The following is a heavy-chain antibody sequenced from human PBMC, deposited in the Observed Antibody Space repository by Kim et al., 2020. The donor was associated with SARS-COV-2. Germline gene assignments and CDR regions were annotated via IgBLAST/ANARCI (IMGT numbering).Heavy chain of an antibody. D-gene: IGHD3-10*01. CDR3: ARVRLLWFGELFQGKRHYFDY. CDR2: IYYSGST. Sequence: SETLSLTCTVSGGSVSSGSYYWSWIRQPPGKGLEWIGYIYYSGSTNYNPSLKSRVTISVDTSKNQFSLKLSSVTAADTAVYYCARVRLLWFGELFQGKRHYFDYWGQGTLVTVSS. J-gene: IGHJ4*02. V-gene: IGHV4-61*01. CDR1: GGSVSSGSYY.